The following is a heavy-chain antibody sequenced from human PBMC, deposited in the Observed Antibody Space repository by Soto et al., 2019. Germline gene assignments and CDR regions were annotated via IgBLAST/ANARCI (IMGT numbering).Heavy chain of an antibody. D-gene: IGHD2-15*01. CDR2: IYHSGST. CDR3: SRAARGGVVGL. J-gene: IGHJ2*01. V-gene: IGHV4-4*02. CDR1: GGSISSGSW. Sequence: QVQLQESGPGLVKPSGTLSLTCAVSGGSISSGSWWSWVRQPPGKGLEWIGEIYHSGSTNYNPSLKRRVTRSRDKSHNKCSPKLTAVTAAAAALSYCSRAARGGVVGLSGRGSLVTVS.